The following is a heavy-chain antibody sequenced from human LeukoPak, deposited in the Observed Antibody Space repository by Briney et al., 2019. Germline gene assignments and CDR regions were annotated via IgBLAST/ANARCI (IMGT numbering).Heavy chain of an antibody. CDR2: IHYTGTT. Sequence: PSETLSLTCIVSGGSINNHYWTWIRQTPGKGLEWIGDIHYTGTTKYNPSLKSRVTISIDTSKNQFSLKLSSVTAADTAVYYCARADSSPNPYTYYYYYYMDVWGKGTTVTVSS. CDR3: ARADSSPNPYTYYYYYYMDV. D-gene: IGHD6-13*01. J-gene: IGHJ6*03. V-gene: IGHV4-59*11. CDR1: GGSINNHY.